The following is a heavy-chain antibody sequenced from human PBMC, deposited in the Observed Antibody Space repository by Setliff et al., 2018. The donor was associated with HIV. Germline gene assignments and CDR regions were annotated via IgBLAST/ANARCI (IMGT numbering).Heavy chain of an antibody. CDR2: IYHSGST. Sequence: SETLSLTCAVYGGSFGDYYWTWIRQPPGKGLEWIGSIYHSGSTYYNPSLKSRVTISVDTSKNQFSLKLSSVTAADTAVYYCARLPGTTSPHVGWFDPWGQGMLVTVS. CDR3: ARLPGTTSPHVGWFDP. V-gene: IGHV4-34*01. J-gene: IGHJ5*02. CDR1: GGSFGDYY. D-gene: IGHD1-7*01.